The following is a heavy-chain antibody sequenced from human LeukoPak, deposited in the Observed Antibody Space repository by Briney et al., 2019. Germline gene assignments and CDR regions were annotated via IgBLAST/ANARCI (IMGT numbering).Heavy chain of an antibody. J-gene: IGHJ4*02. CDR1: GFSFSSYG. V-gene: IGHV3-30*18. CDR2: ISYDGSNK. CDR3: AKDRGYCSSTSCYPTELDY. Sequence: GGSLRLSCAASGFSFSSYGMHWVRQAPDKGLEWVAVISYDGSNKYYADSVKGRFTISRDNSKNTLYLQMNSLRAEDTAVYYCAKDRGYCSSTSCYPTELDYWGQGTLVTVSS. D-gene: IGHD2-2*01.